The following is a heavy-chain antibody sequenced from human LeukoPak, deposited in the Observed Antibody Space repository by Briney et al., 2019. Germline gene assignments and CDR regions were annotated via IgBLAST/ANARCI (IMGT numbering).Heavy chain of an antibody. J-gene: IGHJ3*02. Sequence: GGSLRLSCAASGLTFSSYAMHWVRQAPGKGREWVAVISYDGSNKYYADSVKGRFTISRDNSKNTLYLQMNSLRAEDTAVYYCARKGLVRAFDIWGQGTMVTVSS. D-gene: IGHD6-19*01. V-gene: IGHV3-30*04. CDR3: ARKGLVRAFDI. CDR2: ISYDGSNK. CDR1: GLTFSSYA.